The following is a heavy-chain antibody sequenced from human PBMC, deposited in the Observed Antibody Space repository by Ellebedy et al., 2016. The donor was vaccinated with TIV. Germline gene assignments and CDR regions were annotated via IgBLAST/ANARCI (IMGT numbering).Heavy chain of an antibody. D-gene: IGHD5-24*01. CDR2: MYSSGTT. CDR3: ARDPPAITCRTWG. V-gene: IGHV3-66*01. J-gene: IGHJ4*02. CDR1: GITVSNNY. Sequence: GGSLRLXXAASGITVSNNYMRWVRQAPGKGLEWVSLMYSSGTTHYADSVKGRFTISRDSSKNTLYLQMNSLRVEDTAVYYCARDPPAITCRTWGWGQGTLVTVSA.